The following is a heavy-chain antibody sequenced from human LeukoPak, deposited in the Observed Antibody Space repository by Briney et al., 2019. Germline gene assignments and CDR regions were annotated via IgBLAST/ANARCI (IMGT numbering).Heavy chain of an antibody. CDR1: GGTFSSYA. V-gene: IGHV1-69*04. CDR3: ARDVYYYDSSGHYYPRDAEYYFDY. Sequence: ASVKVSCKASGGTFSSYAISWVRQAPGQGLEWMGRIIPILGIANYAQKFQGRVTITADKSTSTAYMELSSLRSEDTAVYYCARDVYYYDSSGHYYPRDAEYYFDYWGQGTLVTVSS. J-gene: IGHJ4*02. CDR2: IIPILGIA. D-gene: IGHD3-22*01.